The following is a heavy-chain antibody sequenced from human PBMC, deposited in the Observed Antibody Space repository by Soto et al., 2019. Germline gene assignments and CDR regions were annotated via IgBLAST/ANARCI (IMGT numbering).Heavy chain of an antibody. V-gene: IGHV3-30*18. Sequence: QVQLVESGGGVVQPGRSLRLSCAASGFTFSAFGMHWVRQAPGKGLEWVAVISNDGNSEHYADSVMGRFTISRDNSKNTFYLQMNSLSVEDTAVYYCAKTITTVGVSSTGRGALLDNWGQGILVSVSS. CDR3: AKTITTVGVSSTGRGALLDN. CDR2: ISNDGNSE. D-gene: IGHD3-3*01. J-gene: IGHJ4*02. CDR1: GFTFSAFG.